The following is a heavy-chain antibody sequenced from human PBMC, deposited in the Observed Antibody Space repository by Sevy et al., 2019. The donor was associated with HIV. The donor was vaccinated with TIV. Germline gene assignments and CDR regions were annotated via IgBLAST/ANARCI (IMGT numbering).Heavy chain of an antibody. CDR3: ARANAYLTSDAFDL. J-gene: IGHJ3*01. CDR2: ISYSGRT. V-gene: IGHV4-31*03. CDR1: GGSISSLNYY. Sequence: SETLSLTCTVSGGSISSLNYYWSWIRQHPGKGLEWIGYISYSGRTNYNPSLKSRVIISVDTSKNQFSRKLSSVTAADTAVYYCARANAYLTSDAFDLWGQGTMVTVSS. D-gene: IGHD1-26*01.